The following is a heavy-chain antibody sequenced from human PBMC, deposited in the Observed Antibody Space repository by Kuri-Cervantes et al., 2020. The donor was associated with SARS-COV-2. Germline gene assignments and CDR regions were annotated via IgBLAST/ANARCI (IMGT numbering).Heavy chain of an antibody. CDR1: GYTLTGYY. CDR2: INPNSGGT. V-gene: IGHV1-2*02. Sequence: ASVKVSCKASGYTLTGYYMHWVRQAPGQGLEWMGWINPNSGGTNYAQKFQGRVTMTRDTSISTAYMELSRLRSDDTAVYYCAKDFWIAIRDYGGRVDAFEIWGQGTMVTVSS. D-gene: IGHD4-23*01. J-gene: IGHJ3*02. CDR3: AKDFWIAIRDYGGRVDAFEI.